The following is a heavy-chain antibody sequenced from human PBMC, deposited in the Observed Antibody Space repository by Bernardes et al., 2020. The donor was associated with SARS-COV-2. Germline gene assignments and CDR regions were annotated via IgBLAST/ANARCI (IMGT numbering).Heavy chain of an antibody. CDR3: ATAVAVAGFYYYYGMDV. CDR1: GYTLTELS. Sequence: ASVEVCCKVSGYTLTELSMHWVRQAPGKGLEWMGGFDPEDGETIYAQKFQGRVTMTEDTSTDTAYMELSSLRSEDTAVYYCATAVAVAGFYYYYGMDVWGQGTTVTVSS. D-gene: IGHD6-19*01. CDR2: FDPEDGET. J-gene: IGHJ6*02. V-gene: IGHV1-24*01.